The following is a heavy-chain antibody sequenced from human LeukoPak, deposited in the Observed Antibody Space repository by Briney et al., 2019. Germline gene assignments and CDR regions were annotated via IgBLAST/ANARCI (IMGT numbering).Heavy chain of an antibody. CDR1: GYTLTNLS. V-gene: IGHV1-24*01. D-gene: IGHD3-22*01. CDR3: ATDRGSGSYYY. CDR2: FDPEDGAT. J-gene: IGHJ4*02. Sequence: GASLKVSCKVSGYTLTNLSMDWVRQDPGKGLEWVGCFDPEDGATIYAQKLQGRVTMTADTSTDTAYMELSSLRSEDTAVYYCATDRGSGSYYYSGQGTLVTVSS.